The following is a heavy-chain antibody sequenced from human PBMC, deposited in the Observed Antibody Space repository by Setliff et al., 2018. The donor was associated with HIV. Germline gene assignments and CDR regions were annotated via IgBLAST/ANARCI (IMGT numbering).Heavy chain of an antibody. J-gene: IGHJ4*02. D-gene: IGHD5-18*01. CDR2: INPSGGST. CDR1: GYAFTSYY. Sequence: GASVKVSCKTSGYAFTSYYMHWVRQAPGQGLEWMGVINPSGGSTNYAQKFQGRVTMTGDTSTSTVYMDLGSLRSEDTAVYYCARDGGYSSPYYFHYWGPGTLVTVSS. CDR3: ARDGGYSSPYYFHY. V-gene: IGHV1-46*01.